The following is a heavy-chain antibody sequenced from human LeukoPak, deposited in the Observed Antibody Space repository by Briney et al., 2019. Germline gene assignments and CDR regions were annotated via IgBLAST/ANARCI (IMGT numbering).Heavy chain of an antibody. CDR3: ARSRDIVVVPAAIDY. CDR2: IIPIFGTA. V-gene: IGHV1-69*01. CDR1: GDTFSIYG. D-gene: IGHD2-2*01. J-gene: IGHJ4*02. Sequence: SVKVSCKAVGDTFSIYGINWVRQAPGQGLEWMGGIIPIFGTANYAQKFQGRVTITADESTSTAYMELSSLRSEDTAVYYCARSRDIVVVPAAIDYWGQGTLVTVSS.